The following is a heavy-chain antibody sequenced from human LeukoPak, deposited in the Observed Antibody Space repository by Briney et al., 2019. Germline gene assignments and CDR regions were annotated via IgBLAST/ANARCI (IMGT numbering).Heavy chain of an antibody. V-gene: IGHV3-48*01. Sequence: GGSLRLSCATSGFTFNSSAMSWVRQAPGKGLEWVSYISSSSSTIYYADSVKGRFTISRDNAKNSLYLQMNSLRAEDTAVYYCARHPNSSEYYNSSAYYQLDAFDIWGQGTMVTVSS. D-gene: IGHD3-22*01. CDR3: ARHPNSSEYYNSSAYYQLDAFDI. CDR1: GFTFNSSA. CDR2: ISSSSSTI. J-gene: IGHJ3*02.